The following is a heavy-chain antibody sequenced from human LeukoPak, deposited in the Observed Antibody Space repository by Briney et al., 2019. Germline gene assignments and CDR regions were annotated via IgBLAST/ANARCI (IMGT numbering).Heavy chain of an antibody. D-gene: IGHD6-6*01. CDR3: ARASSSIAARPMFN. V-gene: IGHV1-24*01. J-gene: IGHJ4*02. CDR1: GYTLTELS. Sequence: GASVKVSCKVSGYTLTELSMHWVRQAPGKGLEWMGGFDPEDGGTIYAQKFQGRVTMTTDTSTSTAYMELRSLRSDDTAVYYCARASSSIAARPMFNWGQGTLVTVSS. CDR2: FDPEDGGT.